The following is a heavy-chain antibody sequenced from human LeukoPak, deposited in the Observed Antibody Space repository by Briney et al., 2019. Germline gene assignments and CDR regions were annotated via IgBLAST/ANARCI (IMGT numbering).Heavy chain of an antibody. CDR3: ARGGLFKYFFDY. J-gene: IGHJ4*01. CDR2: IKPDGSAQ. D-gene: IGHD2-15*01. V-gene: IGHV3-7*01. CDR1: GFAFSNSW. Sequence: GGSLRLSCAASGFAFSNSWMSWVRQAPGKGLEWVATIKPDGSAQYYVDSVMGRFTISRDNAKNMLYLQMNSLRAEDTAVYYCARGGLFKYFFDYWGQEPRSPSPQ.